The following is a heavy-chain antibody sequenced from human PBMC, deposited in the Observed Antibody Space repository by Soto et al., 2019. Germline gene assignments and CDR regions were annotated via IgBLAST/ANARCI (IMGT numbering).Heavy chain of an antibody. CDR1: GYTFTSYY. J-gene: IGHJ4*02. Sequence: GASVKVSCKASGYTFTSYYMHWVRQAPGQGLEWMGIINPSGGSTSYAQKFQGGVTMTRDTSTSTVYMELSSLRSEDTAVYYCARDLEKDGYNPVFDYWGQGTLVTVSS. CDR2: INPSGGST. V-gene: IGHV1-46*01. CDR3: ARDLEKDGYNPVFDY. D-gene: IGHD5-12*01.